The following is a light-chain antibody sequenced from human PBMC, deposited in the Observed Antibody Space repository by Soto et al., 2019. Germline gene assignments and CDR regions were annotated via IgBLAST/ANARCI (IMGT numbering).Light chain of an antibody. CDR2: TGS. Sequence: DIQMTQSPPSLSASVGDRVTITCRASQTITRYLNWYQHKPGQAPKLLIYTGSTLHSGVPSRFSGSGSGTDFTLTITSLQPEDFAIYYCQQSYSPPRTFGQGTKVEIK. CDR3: QQSYSPPRT. V-gene: IGKV1-39*01. CDR1: QTITRY. J-gene: IGKJ1*01.